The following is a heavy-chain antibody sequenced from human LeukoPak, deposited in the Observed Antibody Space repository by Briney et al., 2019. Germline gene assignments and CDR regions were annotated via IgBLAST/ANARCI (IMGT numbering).Heavy chain of an antibody. CDR2: IYSGGST. Sequence: GGSLRLSCAASGFTVSSNYMSWVRQAPGKGLEWVSVIYSGGSTYYADSVKGRFTISRDNSKNTLYLQMNSLKTEDTAVCYCTTDSDVVVPVMDVWGKGTTVTVSS. D-gene: IGHD2-2*01. J-gene: IGHJ6*04. CDR3: TTDSDVVVPVMDV. V-gene: IGHV3-66*01. CDR1: GFTVSSNY.